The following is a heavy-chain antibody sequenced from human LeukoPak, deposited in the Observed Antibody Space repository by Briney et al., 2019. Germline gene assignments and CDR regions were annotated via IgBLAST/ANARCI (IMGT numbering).Heavy chain of an antibody. CDR2: ITGSGDTT. CDR3: VKDYSTIAAAANPLFDY. Sequence: GSLSLSCAASGFTFSSYAVTWVRQAPGKGLEWVSGITGSGDTTFYADSVKGRFTISRDNSKNTLYLQMHSLRVEDTAVYYCVKDYSTIAAAANPLFDYWGQGALVTVSS. J-gene: IGHJ4*02. D-gene: IGHD6-13*01. CDR1: GFTFSSYA. V-gene: IGHV3-23*01.